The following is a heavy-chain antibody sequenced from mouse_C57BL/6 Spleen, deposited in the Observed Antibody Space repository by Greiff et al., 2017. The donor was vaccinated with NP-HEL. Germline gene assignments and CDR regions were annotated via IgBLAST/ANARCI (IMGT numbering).Heavy chain of an antibody. D-gene: IGHD1-1*01. CDR1: GFTFSSYA. CDR2: ISDGGSYT. Sequence: EVMLVESGGGLVKPGGSLKLSCAASGFTFSSYAMSWVRQTPEKRLEWVATISDGGSYTYYPDNVKGRFTISRDNAKNNLYLQMSHLKSEDTAMYYCAREAYYYGSKALFAYWGQGTLVTVSA. V-gene: IGHV5-4*01. CDR3: AREAYYYGSKALFAY. J-gene: IGHJ3*01.